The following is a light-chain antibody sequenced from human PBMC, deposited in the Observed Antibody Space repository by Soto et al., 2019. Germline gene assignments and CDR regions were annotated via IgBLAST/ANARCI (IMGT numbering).Light chain of an antibody. CDR2: GAA. J-gene: IGKJ2*01. CDR3: QQYGSSPLT. CDR1: QSVSSSY. Sequence: EIVLTQSPGTLSLSPGERATLSCRASQSVSSSYLAWYQQKPGQAPRLLIYGAASRATGIPDRFSGSGSGRDVTVTISMLEPEDFVVYYCQQYGSSPLTFGQGTKLEIK. V-gene: IGKV3-20*01.